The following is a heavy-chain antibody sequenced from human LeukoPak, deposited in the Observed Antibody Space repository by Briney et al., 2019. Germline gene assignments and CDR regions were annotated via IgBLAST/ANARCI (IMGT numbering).Heavy chain of an antibody. CDR3: ARDGTGVYNLVQY. Sequence: ASVKVSCKASGYTFTGYYMHCVRQAPGQGLERMGWINPNSGGTNYAQKFQGRVTMTRDTSISAVYMEQSRLRSDDTAVYYCARDGTGVYNLVQYWGQGTLVTVSS. CDR2: INPNSGGT. CDR1: GYTFTGYY. V-gene: IGHV1-2*02. D-gene: IGHD5-24*01. J-gene: IGHJ4*02.